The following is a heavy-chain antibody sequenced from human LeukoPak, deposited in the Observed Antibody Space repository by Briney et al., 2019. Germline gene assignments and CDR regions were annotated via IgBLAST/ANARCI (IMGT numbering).Heavy chain of an antibody. D-gene: IGHD6-6*01. CDR2: LSRSSDST. CDR1: GFTFSSYA. J-gene: IGHJ4*02. CDR3: AKSFRYSSSPSGPI. V-gene: IGHV3-23*01. Sequence: GGSLRLSCAASGFTFSSYAMSWVRQAPGKGLEWVSALSRSSDSTFYAGSVKGRFTISRDNSKNTLYLQMNSLRAEDTAVYYCAKSFRYSSSPSGPIWGQGTLVTVSS.